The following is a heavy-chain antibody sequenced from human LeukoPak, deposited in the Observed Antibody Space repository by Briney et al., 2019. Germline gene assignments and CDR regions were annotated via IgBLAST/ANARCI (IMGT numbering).Heavy chain of an antibody. CDR2: VYPGDSDT. CDR3: ARLDQMTTVTLYYFDY. CDR1: GYSFTSYW. J-gene: IGHJ4*02. Sequence: GESLKISCKGSGYSFTSYWIGWVRQMPGKGLEWMGIVYPGDSDTRYSPSFQGQVTISADKSISTAYLQWSSLKASDTAMYYCARLDQMTTVTLYYFDYWGRGTLVTVSS. D-gene: IGHD4-17*01. V-gene: IGHV5-51*01.